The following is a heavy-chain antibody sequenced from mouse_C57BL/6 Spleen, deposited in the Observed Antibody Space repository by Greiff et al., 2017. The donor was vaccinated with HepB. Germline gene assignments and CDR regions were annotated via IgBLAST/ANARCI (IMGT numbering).Heavy chain of an antibody. D-gene: IGHD1-1*01. J-gene: IGHJ1*03. Sequence: QLQQSGPELVKPGASVKISCKASGYAFSSSWMNWVKQRPGKGLEWIGRIYPGDGDTNYNGKFKGKATLTADKSSSTAYMQLSSLTSEDSAVYFCARSSYEPSGYFDVWGTGTTVTVSS. V-gene: IGHV1-82*01. CDR3: ARSSYEPSGYFDV. CDR1: GYAFSSSW. CDR2: IYPGDGDT.